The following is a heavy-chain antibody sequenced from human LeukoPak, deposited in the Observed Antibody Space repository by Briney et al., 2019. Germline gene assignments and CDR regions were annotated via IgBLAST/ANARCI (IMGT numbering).Heavy chain of an antibody. Sequence: SVKVSCKASGYTFTSYYMHWVRQAPGQGLEWMGRIIPILGIANYAQKFQGRVTITADKSTSTAYMELSSLRSEDTAVYYCASDVYSSSSHDYWGQGTLVTVSS. D-gene: IGHD6-6*01. CDR1: GYTFTSYY. J-gene: IGHJ4*02. CDR2: IIPILGIA. V-gene: IGHV1-69*04. CDR3: ASDVYSSSSHDY.